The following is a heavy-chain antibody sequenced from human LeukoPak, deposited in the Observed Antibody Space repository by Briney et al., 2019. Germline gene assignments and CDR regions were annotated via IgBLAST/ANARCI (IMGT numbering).Heavy chain of an antibody. V-gene: IGHV3-23*01. J-gene: IGHJ4*02. CDR2: ISGSGGST. Sequence: PGGSLRLSCAASGFTFSSYAMSWVRQAPGKGLEWVSAISGSGGSTYYADSVKGRFTISRDNSKNTLYLQMNSLRAEDTAVYYCAKRDYGDYVLGAETFDYWGQGTLVTVSS. D-gene: IGHD4-17*01. CDR3: AKRDYGDYVLGAETFDY. CDR1: GFTFSSYA.